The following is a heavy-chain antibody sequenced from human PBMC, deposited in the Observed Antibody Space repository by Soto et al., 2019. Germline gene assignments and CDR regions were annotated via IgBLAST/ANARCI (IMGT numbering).Heavy chain of an antibody. J-gene: IGHJ4*02. CDR3: ARGMYYYDSSGYYLDY. D-gene: IGHD3-22*01. V-gene: IGHV1-46*01. Sequence: EASVKVSCKASGYTFTSYYMHWVRQAPGQGLEWMGIINPSGGSTSYAQKFQGRVTMTRDTSTSTVYMELSSLRSEDTAVYYCARGMYYYDSSGYYLDYWGQGTLVTVSS. CDR2: INPSGGST. CDR1: GYTFTSYY.